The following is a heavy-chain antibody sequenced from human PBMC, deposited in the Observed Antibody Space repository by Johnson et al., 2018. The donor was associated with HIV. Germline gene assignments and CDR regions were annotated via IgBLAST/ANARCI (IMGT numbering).Heavy chain of an antibody. Sequence: QVQLVESGGGLVQPGGSLRLSCAASGFTFSSYGMHWVRQAPGKGLEWVAVIWYDGSNKYYADSVKGRFTISRDNSKNTLYLQMNSLRAEDTAVYYCAKDPNRWEQLAYAFDIWGQGTMVTVSS. J-gene: IGHJ3*02. CDR2: IWYDGSNK. D-gene: IGHD6-6*01. CDR1: GFTFSSYG. CDR3: AKDPNRWEQLAYAFDI. V-gene: IGHV3-33*06.